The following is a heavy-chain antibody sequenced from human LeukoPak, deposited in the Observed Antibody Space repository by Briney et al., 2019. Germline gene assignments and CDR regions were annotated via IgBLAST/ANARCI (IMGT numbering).Heavy chain of an antibody. CDR1: GGSISSYY. D-gene: IGHD3-3*01. Sequence: ASETLSLTCTVSGGSISSYYWSWIRQPPGKGLEWIGSIYHSGSTYYNPSLKSRVTISVDTSKNQFSLKLSSVTAADTAVYYCARGLRFLRGRYYFDYWGQGTLVTVSS. CDR3: ARGLRFLRGRYYFDY. V-gene: IGHV4-59*12. J-gene: IGHJ4*02. CDR2: IYHSGST.